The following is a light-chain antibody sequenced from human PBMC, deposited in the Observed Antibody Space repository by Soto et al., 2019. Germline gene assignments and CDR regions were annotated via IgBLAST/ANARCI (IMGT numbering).Light chain of an antibody. CDR2: GAS. CDR3: QQYGSSPWT. V-gene: IGKV3-20*01. J-gene: IGKJ1*01. CDR1: QSVSSY. Sequence: VMSQSXANMAFSQQVXXXXXXXASQSVSSYVAWYQHKXGQAPRLLIYGASXRANGIPDRFSGSGSGTDFTLNISRLETEDVAVYYCQQYGSSPWTFGQRTKAEIK.